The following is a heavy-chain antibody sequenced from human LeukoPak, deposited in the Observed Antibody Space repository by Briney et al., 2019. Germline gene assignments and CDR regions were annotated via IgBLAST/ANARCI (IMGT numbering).Heavy chain of an antibody. CDR1: GGSINGYY. D-gene: IGHD4-17*01. CDR3: ARVFRGAVTSNWFDP. CDR2: ISDSGST. V-gene: IGHV4-59*01. Sequence: SETLSLTCTVSGGSINGYYWTWIRQPPGKGLEWIGYISDSGSTNYNPSLKSRVTLSVDSSNTEFSLRLNSVTAADTAVYYCARVFRGAVTSNWFDPWGQGTPVTVSS. J-gene: IGHJ5*02.